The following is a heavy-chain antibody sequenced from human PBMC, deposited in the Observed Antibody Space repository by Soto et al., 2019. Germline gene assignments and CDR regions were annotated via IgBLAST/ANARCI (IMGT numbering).Heavy chain of an antibody. J-gene: IGHJ4*02. V-gene: IGHV3-23*01. CDR3: AKSRGARPRIPVVVVAATFDY. CDR2: ISGSGGST. Sequence: GGSLRLSCAASGFTFSSYAMSWVRQAPGKGLEWVSAISGSGGSTYYADSVKGRFTISRDNSKNTLYLQMNSLRAEDTAVYYCAKSRGARPRIPVVVVAATFDYWGQGTLVTVSS. D-gene: IGHD2-15*01. CDR1: GFTFSSYA.